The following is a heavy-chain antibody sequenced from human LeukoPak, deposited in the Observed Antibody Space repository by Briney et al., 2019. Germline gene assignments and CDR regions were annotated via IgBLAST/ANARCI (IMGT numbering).Heavy chain of an antibody. CDR2: ISTAGTTI. J-gene: IGHJ4*02. V-gene: IGHV3-48*01. D-gene: IGHD2-21*01. CDR1: GFTFSAYH. Sequence: GGSLRLSCAASGFTFSAYHINWVRQAPGKGLEWISYISTAGTTIHYADSVKGRFAISRDNAKSSLYLQMNSLRGEDTAVYYCARVWQDYSGVDYWGQGTLVTVSS. CDR3: ARVWQDYSGVDY.